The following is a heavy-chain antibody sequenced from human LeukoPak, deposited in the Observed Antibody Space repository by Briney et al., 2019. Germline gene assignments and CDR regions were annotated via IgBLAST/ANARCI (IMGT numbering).Heavy chain of an antibody. CDR3: AKDRGYSHGFDY. CDR1: GFTFSSYG. Sequence: PGGSLRLSCAASGFTFSSYGMHWVRQAPGKGLEWVAAISYDGRNKEYVDSVKGRFTISRDNSMNTLYLQMNSLRAEDTAVYYCAKDRGYSHGFDYWGQGTLVTVSS. CDR2: ISYDGRNK. V-gene: IGHV3-30*18. J-gene: IGHJ4*02. D-gene: IGHD5-18*01.